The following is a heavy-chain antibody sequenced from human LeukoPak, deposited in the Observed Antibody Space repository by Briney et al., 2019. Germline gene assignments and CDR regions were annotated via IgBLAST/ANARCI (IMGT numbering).Heavy chain of an antibody. CDR2: IKQDGSEK. V-gene: IGHV3-7*04. J-gene: IGHJ4*02. CDR3: ARNTGDY. Sequence: GGSLRLSCAASGFTFSTYWMTWVRRAPGKGLEWVANIKQDGSEKYYVDSVRGRFTISRDNAKNSLYLQMNSLRADDTAVYFCARNTGDYWGQGTLVTVSS. D-gene: IGHD3-10*01. CDR1: GFTFSTYW.